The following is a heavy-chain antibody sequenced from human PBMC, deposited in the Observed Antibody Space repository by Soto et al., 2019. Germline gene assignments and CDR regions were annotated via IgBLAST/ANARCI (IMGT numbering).Heavy chain of an antibody. CDR3: ARDLVAVSGGVYSSSSGGYLFDF. CDR1: GFTFSDYY. Sequence: QVQLVESGGGLVKPGGSLRLSCAASGFTFSDYYMSWIRQAPGKGLEWVSYISNSGRTLYYADSMKGRFTISRDNAKNSLYLQMNSLRSEDAAVYYCARDLVAVSGGVYSSSSGGYLFDFWGQGTLVTVSS. D-gene: IGHD6-6*01. V-gene: IGHV3-11*01. CDR2: ISNSGRTL. J-gene: IGHJ4*02.